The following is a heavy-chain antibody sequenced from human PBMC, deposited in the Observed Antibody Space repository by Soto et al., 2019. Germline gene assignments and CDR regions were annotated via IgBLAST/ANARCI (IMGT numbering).Heavy chain of an antibody. CDR2: ISGRGDST. CDR3: AKDRDFVIVPATMRGYFGF. D-gene: IGHD2-2*01. CDR1: GFTFSSYA. J-gene: IGHJ4*02. Sequence: EVQLLESGGGLVQPGGSLRLSCAASGFTFSSYAMGWVRQAPGKGLEWVSAISGRGDSTYYADSVKGRFTISRDNSKNTLHLQMNSLRVEHTAVYYCAKDRDFVIVPATMRGYFGFWGQGTLVTVSS. V-gene: IGHV3-23*01.